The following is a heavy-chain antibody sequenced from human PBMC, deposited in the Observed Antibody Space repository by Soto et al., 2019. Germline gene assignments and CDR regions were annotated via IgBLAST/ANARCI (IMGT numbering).Heavy chain of an antibody. V-gene: IGHV1-3*01. Sequence: ASVKVSCKESGYTFTGYPIHWVRQAPGQGLEGMGWINAGNANTKYSEKFQGRVTITRDTSASTAYMELSSLRSDDKAVYYCARDCSWAEDVWGQGTTVTVSS. CDR1: GYTFTGYP. CDR2: INAGNANT. CDR3: ARDCSWAEDV. D-gene: IGHD3-10*02. J-gene: IGHJ6*02.